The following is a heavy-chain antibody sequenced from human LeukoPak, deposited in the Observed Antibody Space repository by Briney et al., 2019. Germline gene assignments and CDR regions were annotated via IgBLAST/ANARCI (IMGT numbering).Heavy chain of an antibody. V-gene: IGHV1-2*02. Sequence: ASVKVSCKASGYTFTGYYMHWVRQAPGQELEWMGWLSPNSGDTKFAQKFQGRVTMTRDTSISTAYMELSRLTSDDTAVYYCARATDISSWYFAYSGPRTLVTVSS. CDR1: GYTFTGYY. D-gene: IGHD6-13*01. J-gene: IGHJ4*02. CDR3: ARATDISSWYFAY. CDR2: LSPNSGDT.